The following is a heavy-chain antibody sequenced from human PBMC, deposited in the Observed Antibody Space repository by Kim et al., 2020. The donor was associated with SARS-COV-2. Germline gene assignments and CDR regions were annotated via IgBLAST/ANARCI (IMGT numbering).Heavy chain of an antibody. Sequence: GGSLRLSCAASGFTVSSNYMSWVRQAPGKGLEWVSVIYSGGSTYYADSVKGRFTISRHNSKNTLYLQMNSLRAEDTAVYYCARSFSGYPYYFDYWGQGTLVTVSS. D-gene: IGHD5-12*01. CDR1: GFTVSSNY. J-gene: IGHJ4*02. V-gene: IGHV3-53*04. CDR3: ARSFSGYPYYFDY. CDR2: IYSGGST.